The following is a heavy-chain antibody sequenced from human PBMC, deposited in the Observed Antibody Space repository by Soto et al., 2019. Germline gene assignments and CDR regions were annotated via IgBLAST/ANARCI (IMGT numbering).Heavy chain of an antibody. D-gene: IGHD2-15*01. J-gene: IGHJ4*02. Sequence: PGGSLRLSCVASGFTFSSFAMSWVRQAPGKGLEWVSAIRGGGGGTYYADSVKGRFTISRDNSKNTQYLQMNSLRAEDTAVYYCARVLGGSGSPVDYWGQGTLVTVSS. V-gene: IGHV3-23*01. CDR2: IRGGGGGT. CDR3: ARVLGGSGSPVDY. CDR1: GFTFSSFA.